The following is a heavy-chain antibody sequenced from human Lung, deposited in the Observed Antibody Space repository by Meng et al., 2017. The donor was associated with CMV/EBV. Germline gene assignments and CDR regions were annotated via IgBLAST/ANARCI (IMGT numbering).Heavy chain of an antibody. D-gene: IGHD3-9*01. CDR1: GFTFSGYN. CDR3: AGHYDILTGLSA. V-gene: IGHV3-21*06. CDR2: ISTSATYI. Sequence: GGSLRLXCAASGFTFSGYNMHWVRQAPGKGLEWVSSISTSATYIYYADSVKGRFTISRVNAKNSLFLQMNSLRAEDTAVYYCAGHYDILTGLSAWGHGTLVTVSS. J-gene: IGHJ5*01.